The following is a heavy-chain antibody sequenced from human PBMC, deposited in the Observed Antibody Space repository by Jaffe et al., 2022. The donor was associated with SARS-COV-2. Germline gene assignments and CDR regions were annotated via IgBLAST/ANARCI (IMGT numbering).Heavy chain of an antibody. Sequence: EVQLVESGGGLVQPGGSLRLSCAASGFTFSSYSMNWVRQAPGKGLEWVSYISSSSSTIYYADSVKGRFTISRDNAKNSLYLQMNSLRDEDTAVYYCAREPDLGYCSGGSCYEDYYGMDVWGQGTTVTVSS. CDR1: GFTFSSYS. CDR3: AREPDLGYCSGGSCYEDYYGMDV. D-gene: IGHD2-15*01. V-gene: IGHV3-48*02. CDR2: ISSSSSTI. J-gene: IGHJ6*02.